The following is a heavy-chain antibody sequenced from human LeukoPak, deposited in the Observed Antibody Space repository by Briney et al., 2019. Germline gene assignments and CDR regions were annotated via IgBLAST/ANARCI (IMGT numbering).Heavy chain of an antibody. CDR1: GGSFSGYY. V-gene: IGHV4-34*01. J-gene: IGHJ4*02. CDR3: ARGDYYPYGLSYYFDY. CDR2: INHSGST. Sequence: SETLSLTCAVYGGSFSGYYWSWIRQPPGKGLEWIGEINHSGSTNYNPSLKSRVTISVDTSKNQFSLKLSSVTAAYTAVYYCARGDYYPYGLSYYFDYWGQGTLVTVSA. D-gene: IGHD3-10*01.